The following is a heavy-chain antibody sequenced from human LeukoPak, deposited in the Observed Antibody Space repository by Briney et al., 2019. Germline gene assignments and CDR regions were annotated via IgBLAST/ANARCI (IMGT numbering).Heavy chain of an antibody. CDR3: ARTGYNFWSGYPDPYYYYYGMDV. V-gene: IGHV3-11*01. CDR2: ISSSGSTI. CDR1: GFTFSDYY. Sequence: GGSLRLSCAASGFTFSDYYMSWIRQAPGKGLEWVSYISSSGSTIYSADSVKGRFTISRDNAKNSLYLQMNSLRAEDTAVYYCARTGYNFWSGYPDPYYYYYGMDVWGQGTTVTVSS. J-gene: IGHJ6*02. D-gene: IGHD3-3*01.